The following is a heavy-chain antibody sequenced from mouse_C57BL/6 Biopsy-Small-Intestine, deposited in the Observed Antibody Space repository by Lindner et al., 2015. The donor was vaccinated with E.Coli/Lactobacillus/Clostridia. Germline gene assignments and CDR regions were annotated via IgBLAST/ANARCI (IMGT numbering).Heavy chain of an antibody. CDR1: GYTFTGQW. D-gene: IGHD4-1*01. CDR3: ARGTGDY. J-gene: IGHJ2*01. Sequence: VQLQESGAELMKPGASVKLSCKTTGYTFTGQWIEWVKQRPGHGLEWIGEIYPGSGDTYYNENFRGKATLTADKSSITTYMELRSLTSEDSAVYFCARGTGDYWGQGTTLTVSS. CDR2: IYPGSGDT. V-gene: IGHV1-9*01.